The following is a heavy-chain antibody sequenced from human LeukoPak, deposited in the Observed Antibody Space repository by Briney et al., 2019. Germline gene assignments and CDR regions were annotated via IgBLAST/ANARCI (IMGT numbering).Heavy chain of an antibody. V-gene: IGHV3-53*01. CDR3: AREDYGDYAGGPDY. Sequence: GGSLRLSCAASGFTVSSNYMSWVRQAPGKGLEWVSVIYSGGSTYYADSVKGRFTISRDNSKNTLYLQMNSLRAEDTAVYYCAREDYGDYAGGPDYWGQGTLVTVSS. D-gene: IGHD4-17*01. CDR1: GFTVSSNY. J-gene: IGHJ4*02. CDR2: IYSGGST.